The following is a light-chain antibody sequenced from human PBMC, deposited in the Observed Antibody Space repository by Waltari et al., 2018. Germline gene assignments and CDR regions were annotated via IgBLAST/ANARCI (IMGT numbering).Light chain of an antibody. J-gene: IGLJ3*02. CDR2: EGS. V-gene: IGLV2-23*01. CDR1: SSDGINLHF. CDR3: CSYGFSVV. Sequence: QSALTQPASLSGSPGQSITISCTGTSSDGINLHFLSWYQHHPGEAPKLILYEGSKRPSGVSDRFSGSKSGYTASLTISGLQAEDEADYYCCSYGFSVVFGGGTKLTVL.